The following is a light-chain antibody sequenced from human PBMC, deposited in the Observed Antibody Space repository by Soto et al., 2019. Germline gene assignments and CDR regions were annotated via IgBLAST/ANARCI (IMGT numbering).Light chain of an antibody. CDR1: QSISRW. CDR3: QQYNPYSPRT. V-gene: IGKV1-5*01. CDR2: DAS. J-gene: IGKJ1*01. Sequence: DIPMTQFPSTLSASIGHRVTITCRASQSISRWLAWFQQKPGKVPKLLIYDASTLASGAPSRFSGNGSGTEFTLTIDGLQPDDFATYYCQQYNPYSPRTFGQGTKVEIK.